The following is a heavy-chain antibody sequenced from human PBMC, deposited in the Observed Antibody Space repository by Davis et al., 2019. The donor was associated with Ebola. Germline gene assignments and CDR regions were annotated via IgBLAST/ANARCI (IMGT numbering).Heavy chain of an antibody. CDR3: ARVPLTLGLLSASEWGWFDP. V-gene: IGHV1-2*02. CDR1: GYTFTGYY. J-gene: IGHJ5*02. D-gene: IGHD7-27*01. CDR2: INPNSGGT. Sequence: ASVKVSCKASGYTFTGYYMHWVRQAPGQGLEWMGWINPNSGGTNYAQKFQGRVTMTRDTSIITAYMELSRLRSDDTAVYYCARVPLTLGLLSASEWGWFDPWGQGTLVTVSS.